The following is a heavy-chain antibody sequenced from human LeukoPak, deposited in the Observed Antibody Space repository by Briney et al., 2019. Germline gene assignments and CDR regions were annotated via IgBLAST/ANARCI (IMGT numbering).Heavy chain of an antibody. Sequence: GGSLRLSCAASGFFFSTHGMNWVRQAPGKGLEWVSGISPRGDIKYYADSVKGRFTISRDNSKNTVYLQMDSLRFEDAAIYYCAQDLAWIRFDNWGQGTLVTVSS. CDR2: ISPRGDIK. V-gene: IGHV3-23*01. D-gene: IGHD5-12*01. CDR1: GFFFSTHG. J-gene: IGHJ4*02. CDR3: AQDLAWIRFDN.